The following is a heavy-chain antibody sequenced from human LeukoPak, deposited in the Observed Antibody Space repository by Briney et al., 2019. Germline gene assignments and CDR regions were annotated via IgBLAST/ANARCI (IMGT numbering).Heavy chain of an antibody. CDR1: GYTFTDNY. CDR3: ATGAGDYPPHHYYYMAV. D-gene: IGHD4-17*01. CDR2: VDPEDGET. Sequence: ASVKISCKASGYTFTDNYMHWVQQAPGKGLIWMGRVDPEDGETIYAEKFQGRATITADTSTDTAYMELNSLRSDDTAVYYCATGAGDYPPHHYYYMAVWGKGTTVTVSS. J-gene: IGHJ6*03. V-gene: IGHV1-69-2*01.